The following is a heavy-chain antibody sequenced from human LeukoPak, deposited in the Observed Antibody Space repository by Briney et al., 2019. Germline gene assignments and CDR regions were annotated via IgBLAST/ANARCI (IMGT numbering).Heavy chain of an antibody. V-gene: IGHV3-7*03. D-gene: IGHD3-10*01. CDR3: AREGFYESGSLPTFYFDY. CDR1: GFTFSSYW. J-gene: IGHJ4*02. CDR2: IKQDGSEK. Sequence: GGSLRLSCAASGFTFSSYWMSWVRQAPGKGLEWVANIKQDGSEKYYVDSVKGRFTISRDNAKNSLYLQMNSLRAEDTAVYYCAREGFYESGSLPTFYFDYWGQGTLVTVSS.